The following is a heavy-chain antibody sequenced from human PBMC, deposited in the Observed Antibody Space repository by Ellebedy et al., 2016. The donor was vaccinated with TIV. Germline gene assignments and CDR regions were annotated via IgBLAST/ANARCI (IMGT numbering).Heavy chain of an antibody. V-gene: IGHV3-7*01. CDR1: GITFSSSW. CDR2: IKEDGSEK. J-gene: IGHJ4*02. D-gene: IGHD6-13*01. CDR3: ARIIAAGGRSLDS. Sequence: GESLKISCAASGITFSSSWMHWVRQAPGKGLEWVAMIKEDGSEKYYVDSVKGRFTISRDNAKNSLFLQMNSLRAEDTAVYFCARIIAAGGRSLDSWGQGTLVTASS.